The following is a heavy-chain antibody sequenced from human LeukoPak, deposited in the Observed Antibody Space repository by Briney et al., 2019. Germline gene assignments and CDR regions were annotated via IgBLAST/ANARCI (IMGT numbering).Heavy chain of an antibody. CDR2: IIPNFGIA. Sequence: ASVKVSCKASGGTFSSYAISWVRQAPGQGLEWMGRIIPNFGIANYAQKFQGRVTITADKSTSTAYMELSSLRSEDTAVYYCARDVDIVVVVAASQKGHNWFDPWGQGTLVTVSS. CDR1: GGTFSSYA. D-gene: IGHD2-15*01. CDR3: ARDVDIVVVVAASQKGHNWFDP. V-gene: IGHV1-69*04. J-gene: IGHJ5*02.